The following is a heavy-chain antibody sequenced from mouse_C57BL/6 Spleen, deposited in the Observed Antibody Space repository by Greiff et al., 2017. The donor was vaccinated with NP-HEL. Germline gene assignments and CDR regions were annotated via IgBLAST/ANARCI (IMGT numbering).Heavy chain of an antibody. Sequence: QVQLQQPGAELVRPGSSVKLSCKASGYTFTSYWMHWVKQRPIQGLEWIGNIDPSDSETHYNQKFKDKATLTVDKSSSTAYMQLSSLTSEDSAVYYGASQGSKSGHYFDYWGQGTTLTVSS. CDR2: IDPSDSET. CDR1: GYTFTSYW. J-gene: IGHJ2*01. D-gene: IGHD2-5*01. CDR3: ASQGSKSGHYFDY. V-gene: IGHV1-52*01.